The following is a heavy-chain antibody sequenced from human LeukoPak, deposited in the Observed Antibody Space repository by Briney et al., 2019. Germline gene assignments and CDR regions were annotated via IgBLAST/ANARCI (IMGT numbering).Heavy chain of an antibody. J-gene: IGHJ4*02. D-gene: IGHD3-22*01. CDR3: AKERYDSGGYYPGY. CDR2: INTDGSST. V-gene: IGHV3-74*01. CDR1: GFTFSSYW. Sequence: GGSLRLSCAASGFTFSSYWMHWVRQAPGKGLVWVSRINTDGSSTSYADSVKGRFTISRDNAKNTLYLQMNSLRAEDPAVYYCAKERYDSGGYYPGYGGQGTLVTVSS.